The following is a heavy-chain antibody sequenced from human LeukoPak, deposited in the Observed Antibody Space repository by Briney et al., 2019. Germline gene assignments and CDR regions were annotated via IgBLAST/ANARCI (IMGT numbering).Heavy chain of an antibody. CDR1: GFTFSDYG. Sequence: PGGSLRLSCAASGFTFSDYGMSWVRQAPGKGLEWVSLISATSGSTYYADAAKGRFTISRDNSKNTLYLEMNSLRAEDTAVYYCAKLNYDFWSGYYDPNWFDPWGQGTLVTVSS. CDR3: AKLNYDFWSGYYDPNWFDP. J-gene: IGHJ5*02. CDR2: ISATSGST. D-gene: IGHD3-3*01. V-gene: IGHV3-23*01.